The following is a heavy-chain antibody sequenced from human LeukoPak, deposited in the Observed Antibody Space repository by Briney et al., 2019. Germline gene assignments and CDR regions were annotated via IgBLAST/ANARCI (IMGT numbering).Heavy chain of an antibody. D-gene: IGHD3-3*01. CDR1: GYTFTGYY. J-gene: IGHJ5*02. CDR2: IIPIFGTA. Sequence: GASVKVSCKASGYTFTGYYMHWVRQAPGQGLEWMGGIIPIFGTANYAQKFQGRVTITADESTSTAYMELSSLRSEDTAVYYCARGNTIFGVVYNWFDPWGQGTLVTVSS. V-gene: IGHV1-69*13. CDR3: ARGNTIFGVVYNWFDP.